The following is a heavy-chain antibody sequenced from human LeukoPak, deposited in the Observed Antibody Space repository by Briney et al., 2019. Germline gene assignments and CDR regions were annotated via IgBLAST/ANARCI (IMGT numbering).Heavy chain of an antibody. V-gene: IGHV3-74*01. CDR2: INSDGSST. D-gene: IGHD5-12*01. Sequence: LSGGSLRLSCAASGFTFSSYWMHWVRQAPGKGLVWVSRINSDGSSTSYADSVKGRFTISRDNAKNTLYLQMNSLRAEDTAVYYCAKGYPSGYGPFDHWGQGTLVTVSS. J-gene: IGHJ4*02. CDR1: GFTFSSYW. CDR3: AKGYPSGYGPFDH.